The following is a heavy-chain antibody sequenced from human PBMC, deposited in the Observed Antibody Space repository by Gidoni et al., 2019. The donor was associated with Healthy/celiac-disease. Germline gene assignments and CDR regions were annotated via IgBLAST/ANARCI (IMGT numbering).Heavy chain of an antibody. D-gene: IGHD3-3*01. Sequence: QVQLVESGGGVVQPGRSLRLSCAASGFTFSSYGMNWVRQAPGKGLEWVAVIWYDGRNKYYADSVKGRFTISRDNSKDTLYLQMNSLRAEDTAVYYCARGGKEWYYYYGMDVWGQGTTVTVSS. V-gene: IGHV3-33*01. CDR2: IWYDGRNK. J-gene: IGHJ6*02. CDR3: ARGGKEWYYYYGMDV. CDR1: GFTFSSYG.